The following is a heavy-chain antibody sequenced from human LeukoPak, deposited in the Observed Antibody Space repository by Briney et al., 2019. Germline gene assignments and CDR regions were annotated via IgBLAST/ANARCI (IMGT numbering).Heavy chain of an antibody. D-gene: IGHD5-24*01. V-gene: IGHV4-59*08. CDR3: ARQENGYNLR. CDR1: GGSISSYY. CDR2: IYYSGST. J-gene: IGHJ4*02. Sequence: SETLSLTCTVSGGSISSYYWSWIRQPPGKGLEWIGYIYYSGSTNYNPSLKSRVTISVDTSKNQFSLKLSSVTAADTAVYYCARQENGYNLRWGQGTLVTVSS.